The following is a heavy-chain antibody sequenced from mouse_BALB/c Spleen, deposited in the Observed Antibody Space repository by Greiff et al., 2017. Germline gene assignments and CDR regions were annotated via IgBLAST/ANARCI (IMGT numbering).Heavy chain of an antibody. CDR1: GFTFSSYA. CDR3: ARLDYEDYYAMDY. V-gene: IGHV5-9-3*01. J-gene: IGHJ4*01. Sequence: EVNLVESGGGLVKPGGSLKLSCAASGFTFSSYAMSWVRQTPEKRLEWVATISSGGSDTYYPDSVKGRFTMSRDNAKNTLYLQMSRLRSEDTAMYYSARLDYEDYYAMDYWGQGTSVTVSS. D-gene: IGHD2-4*01. CDR2: ISSGGSDT.